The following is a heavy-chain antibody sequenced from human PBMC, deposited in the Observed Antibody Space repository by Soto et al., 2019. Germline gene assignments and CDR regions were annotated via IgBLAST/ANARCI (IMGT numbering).Heavy chain of an antibody. CDR3: AKTANGWFSAFDI. D-gene: IGHD6-19*01. V-gene: IGHV3-23*01. CDR2: ISGSGGTT. CDR1: GFTFSSYA. J-gene: IGHJ3*02. Sequence: EVQLLESGGGLVQPGGSLRLSCAASGFTFSSYAMSWVCQAPGKGLEWVSAISGSGGTTYYADSVKGRFTFSRDNSKNTLYLPMNSLRAEDTAVYYCAKTANGWFSAFDIWGQGTMVTVSS.